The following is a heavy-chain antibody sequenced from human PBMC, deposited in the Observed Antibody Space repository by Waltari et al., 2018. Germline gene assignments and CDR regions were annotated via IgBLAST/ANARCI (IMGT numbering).Heavy chain of an antibody. V-gene: IGHV3-30*15. CDR3: ARRGVTGRXAAPPDY. J-gene: IGHJ4*02. D-gene: IGHD2-15*01. Sequence: QVQLVESGGXVVQPGTSLXLSCAAXGFTXSSYAMXWARQAPGKGLEWVADISYDSINTFXADSVKGRXTISXDNXKNTLXLXMSSLRDXXXALYXCARRGVTGRXAAPPDYXGQGTLVTVXS. CDR2: ISYDSINT. CDR1: GFTXSSYA.